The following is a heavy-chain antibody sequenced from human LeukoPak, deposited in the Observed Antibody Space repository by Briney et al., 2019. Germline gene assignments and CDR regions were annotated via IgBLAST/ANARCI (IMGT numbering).Heavy chain of an antibody. CDR2: ISYDGSNK. J-gene: IGHJ4*02. D-gene: IGHD3-3*01. V-gene: IGHV3-30-3*01. Sequence: GGSLRLSCAASGFTFSSYAMHWVRQAPGKGLEWVAVISYDGSNKYYADSVKGRFTISRDNSKNTLYLQMNSLRAEDTAMYYCAREYYDFWSGYPYWGQGTLVTVSS. CDR3: AREYYDFWSGYPY. CDR1: GFTFSSYA.